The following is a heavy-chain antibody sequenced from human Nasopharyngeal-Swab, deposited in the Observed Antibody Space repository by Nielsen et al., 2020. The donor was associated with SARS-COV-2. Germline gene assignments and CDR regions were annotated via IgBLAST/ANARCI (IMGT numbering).Heavy chain of an antibody. CDR3: ARVGGVG. D-gene: IGHD3-16*01. J-gene: IGHJ4*02. Sequence: WGRQAPGQGREWLGGIIPIFGTANHAPKFQGRVTITAGESTSTADMELSSVGSVDTAVYYCARVGGVGWGQGTLVTVSS. CDR2: IIPIFGTA. V-gene: IGHV1-69*01.